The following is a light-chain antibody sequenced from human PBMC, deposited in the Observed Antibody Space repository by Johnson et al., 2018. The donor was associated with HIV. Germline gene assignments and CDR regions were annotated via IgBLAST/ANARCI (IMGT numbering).Light chain of an antibody. CDR3: GTWDSSLSAHYV. J-gene: IGLJ1*01. V-gene: IGLV1-51*01. CDR2: DNN. Sequence: QSVLTQPPSVSAAPGQKVTISCSGSSSNIGDNYVSWYQQLPGTAPKLLIYDNNKRPSGIPDRFSGSKSGTSATLGITGLQTGDEADYYCGTWDSSLSAHYVFGTVNKITVL. CDR1: SSNIGDNY.